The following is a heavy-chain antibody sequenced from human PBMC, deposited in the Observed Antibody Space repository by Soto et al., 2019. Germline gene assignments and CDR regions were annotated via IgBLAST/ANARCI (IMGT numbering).Heavy chain of an antibody. D-gene: IGHD6-19*01. J-gene: IGHJ4*02. V-gene: IGHV1-24*01. Sequence: ASVKVSCKVAGYTITELSMDWVRQAPGKGLEWMGGFDPEDGETVYAQKFQGRVTMTEDTSTDTAYMELSSLRSEDTAVYYCATHQGSGWYYFDYSGQGTLVTVSS. CDR1: GYTITELS. CDR3: ATHQGSGWYYFDY. CDR2: FDPEDGET.